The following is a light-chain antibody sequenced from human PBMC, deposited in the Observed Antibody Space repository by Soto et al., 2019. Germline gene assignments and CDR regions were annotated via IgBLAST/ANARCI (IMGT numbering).Light chain of an antibody. CDR3: QQRCDWPLT. Sequence: EIVMTQSPATLSVSPGERATLSCRASQSVSSSLAWYQQKPGQAPRLLIYDASNRATGIPARFSGSGSATDFTLTISSLEPEDFAVYFCQQRCDWPLTFGGGTKVDIK. V-gene: IGKV3-11*01. CDR1: QSVSSS. J-gene: IGKJ4*01. CDR2: DAS.